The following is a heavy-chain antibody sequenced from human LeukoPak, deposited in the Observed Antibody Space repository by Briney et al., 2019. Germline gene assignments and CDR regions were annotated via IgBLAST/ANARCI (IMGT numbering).Heavy chain of an antibody. CDR2: ISSSSSYI. Sequence: GGSLRLSCAASGFTFSSYSMNWVRQAPGKGLEWVSSISSSSSYIYYADSVKGRFTISRDNAKNSLYLQMNSLRAEDTAVYYCARDFGIAARTFDYWGQGTLVTVSS. V-gene: IGHV3-21*01. CDR3: ARDFGIAARTFDY. J-gene: IGHJ4*02. D-gene: IGHD6-6*01. CDR1: GFTFSSYS.